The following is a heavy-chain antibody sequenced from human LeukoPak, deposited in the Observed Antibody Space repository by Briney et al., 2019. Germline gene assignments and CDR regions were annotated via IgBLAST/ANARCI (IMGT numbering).Heavy chain of an antibody. CDR3: AKGLGFFPRFYDFDY. D-gene: IGHD3-3*01. CDR2: IRYDGSNK. Sequence: PGGSLRLSCAASGFTFSSDGMHWVRQAPGKGLEWVAFIRYDGSNKYYADSVKGRFTISRDNSKNTLYLQMNSLRAEDTAVYYCAKGLGFFPRFYDFDYWGQGTLVTVSS. V-gene: IGHV3-30*02. J-gene: IGHJ4*02. CDR1: GFTFSSDG.